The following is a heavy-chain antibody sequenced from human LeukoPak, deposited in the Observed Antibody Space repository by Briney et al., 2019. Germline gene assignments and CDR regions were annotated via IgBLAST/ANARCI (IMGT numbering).Heavy chain of an antibody. J-gene: IGHJ4*02. CDR2: IYYSGST. V-gene: IGHV4-59*08. CDR1: GGSISSYY. Sequence: PSETLSLTCTVSGGSISSYYWSWIRQPPGKGLEWIGYIYYSGSTNYNPSLKSRVTISVDTSKNQFSLKLSSVTAADTAVYYCARQHGYNFDYWGQGTLVTVSS. CDR3: ARQHGYNFDY. D-gene: IGHD5-24*01.